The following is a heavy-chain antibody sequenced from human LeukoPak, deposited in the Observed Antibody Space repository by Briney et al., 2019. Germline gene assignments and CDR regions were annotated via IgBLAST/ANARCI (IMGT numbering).Heavy chain of an antibody. CDR2: IYPGDSDT. Sequence: GESLKISCKGSGYRFTNYWIGWVRQMPGKGLEWMGIIYPGDSDTRYSPSFQGQVTISADKSISTAYLQWSSLKASDTAMYYCARLRVWSRGGYYYYGMDVWGQGTTVTVSS. CDR3: ARLRVWSRGGYYYYGMDV. J-gene: IGHJ6*02. CDR1: GYRFTNYW. D-gene: IGHD6-19*01. V-gene: IGHV5-51*01.